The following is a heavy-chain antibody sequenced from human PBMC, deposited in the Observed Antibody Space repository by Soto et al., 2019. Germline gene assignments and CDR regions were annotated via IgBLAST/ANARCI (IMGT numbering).Heavy chain of an antibody. CDR3: ARDTSPVVPAAIPYYYYGMDV. D-gene: IGHD2-2*01. J-gene: IGHJ6*02. Sequence: GGSLRLSCAASGFTFSDYYMSWIRQAPGKGLEWVSYISSSSSYTNYADSVKGRFTISRDNAKNSLYLQMDSLRAEDTAVYYCARDTSPVVPAAIPYYYYGMDVWGQGTTATVSS. CDR1: GFTFSDYY. CDR2: ISSSSSYT. V-gene: IGHV3-11*06.